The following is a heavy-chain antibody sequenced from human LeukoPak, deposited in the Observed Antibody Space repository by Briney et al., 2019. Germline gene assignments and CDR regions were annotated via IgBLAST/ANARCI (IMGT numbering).Heavy chain of an antibody. CDR3: ARGFGSSIPYSYYYYLDV. J-gene: IGHJ6*03. V-gene: IGHV3-21*01. D-gene: IGHD6-6*01. CDR2: ISGSRSYI. CDR1: GFTFNS. Sequence: PGGSLRLSCAASGFTFNSMNWVRQAPGKGLEWVSSISGSRSYIYYADSVKGRFTISRDNAKNSLYLQMNSLRAEDDTAVYYCARGFGSSIPYSYYYYLDVWGKGTTVTVSS.